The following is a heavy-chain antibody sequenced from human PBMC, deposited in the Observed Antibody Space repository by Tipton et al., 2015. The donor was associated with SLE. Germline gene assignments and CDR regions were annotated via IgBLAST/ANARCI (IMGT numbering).Heavy chain of an antibody. CDR3: ARGYCSDGVCYGFGFFDY. J-gene: IGHJ4*02. D-gene: IGHD2-8*01. V-gene: IGHV4-39*07. CDR2: T. Sequence: TYYNPSLKSRVIISLDTSRNHFSLKLTSVTAADTAVYFCARGYCSDGVCYGFGFFDYWGQGNLVTVSS.